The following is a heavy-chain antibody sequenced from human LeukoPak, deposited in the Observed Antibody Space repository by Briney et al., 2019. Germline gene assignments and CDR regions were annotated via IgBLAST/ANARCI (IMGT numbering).Heavy chain of an antibody. Sequence: ASVKVSCKASGYTFTGYYMHWVRQAPGQGLEWMGWISAYNGNTNYAQKLQGRVTMTTDTSTSTAYMELRSLRSDDTAVYYCARPSGSYLKAWFDPWGQGTLVTVSS. J-gene: IGHJ5*02. CDR1: GYTFTGYY. D-gene: IGHD1-26*01. CDR3: ARPSGSYLKAWFDP. CDR2: ISAYNGNT. V-gene: IGHV1-18*04.